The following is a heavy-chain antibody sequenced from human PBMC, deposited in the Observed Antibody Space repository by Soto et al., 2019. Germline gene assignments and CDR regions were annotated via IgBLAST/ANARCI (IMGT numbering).Heavy chain of an antibody. D-gene: IGHD1-26*01. CDR2: IYYSGSA. Sequence: LQLQESGPGLVKPSETLSLTCTVSGGSITSNAYYWGWIRQPPGKGLEWLGYIYYSGSASYNPSLKSRVTMSVDTSKNQFSLTLSSVTAADTAVYYCARRPKRGSYSWCFDYWGQGTLVTVSS. J-gene: IGHJ4*02. CDR1: GGSITSNAYY. CDR3: ARRPKRGSYSWCFDY. V-gene: IGHV4-39*01.